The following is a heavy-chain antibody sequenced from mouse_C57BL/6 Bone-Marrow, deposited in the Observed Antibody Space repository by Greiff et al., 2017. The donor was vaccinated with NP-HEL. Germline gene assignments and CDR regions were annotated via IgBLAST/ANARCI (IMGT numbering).Heavy chain of an antibody. CDR2: INPNNGGT. D-gene: IGHD4-1*02. CDR3: ASSQLVYFDY. J-gene: IGHJ2*01. CDR1: GYTFTDYY. Sequence: VQLQQSGPELVKPGASVKISCKASGYTFTDYYMNWVKQSHGKSLEWIGDINPNNGGTSYNQKFKGKATLTVDKSSSTAYMELRSLTSEDSAVYYCASSQLVYFDYWGQGTTLTVSS. V-gene: IGHV1-26*01.